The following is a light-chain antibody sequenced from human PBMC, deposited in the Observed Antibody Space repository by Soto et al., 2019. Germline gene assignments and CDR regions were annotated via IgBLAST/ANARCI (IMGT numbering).Light chain of an antibody. J-gene: IGKJ4*01. V-gene: IGKV1-27*01. CDR1: QGISNY. Sequence: DIQMTQSPSSLSSFVGYIVTITGRSSQGISNYLAWYQQKPGKVPKLLIYAASTLQSGVPSRFSGSGSGTDFTLTISRLQPEHVETYYCQKYSSFPLTFGGGTKVDIK. CDR2: AAS. CDR3: QKYSSFPLT.